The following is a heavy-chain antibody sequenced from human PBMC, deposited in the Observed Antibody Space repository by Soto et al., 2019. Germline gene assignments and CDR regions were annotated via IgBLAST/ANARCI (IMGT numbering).Heavy chain of an antibody. CDR3: ARAGAATLSDY. Sequence: QVQLQESGPGLVRASETLSLTCTVSGGFISNYYFSWSRQPPGKGLEWIGYIYYSGSANYNPSLKGRVTISVDTSKNQFSLKLSSVTAADTAVYYCARAGAATLSDYWGQGTLVTVSS. CDR2: IYYSGSA. CDR1: GGFISNYY. J-gene: IGHJ4*02. V-gene: IGHV4-59*01. D-gene: IGHD2-15*01.